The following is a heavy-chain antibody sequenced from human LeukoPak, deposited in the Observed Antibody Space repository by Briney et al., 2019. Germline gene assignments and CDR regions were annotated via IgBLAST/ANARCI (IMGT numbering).Heavy chain of an antibody. J-gene: IGHJ4*02. CDR2: ISGSGGST. D-gene: IGHD6-19*01. V-gene: IGHV3-23*01. Sequence: GGSLRLSCAASGFTFDSYAMSWVRQAPGKGLEWVSAISGSGGSTYYADSVKGRFTISRDNSKNTLYLQMNSLRAEDTAVYYCAKDLDLAVAGTPGYFDYWGQGTLVTVSS. CDR1: GFTFDSYA. CDR3: AKDLDLAVAGTPGYFDY.